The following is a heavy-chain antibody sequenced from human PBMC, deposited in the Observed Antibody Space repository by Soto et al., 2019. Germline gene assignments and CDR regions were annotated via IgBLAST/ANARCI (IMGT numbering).Heavy chain of an antibody. Sequence: QVQLQQWGAGLLKPSETLSLTCAVYGGSFSGYYWSWIRQPPGKGLEWIGEINHSGSTNYNPSLKSRVTISVDTSKNQFSLKLSSVTAADTAVYYCARGGIAERVDYWGQAPLVTVSS. CDR1: GGSFSGYY. J-gene: IGHJ4*02. CDR3: ARGGIAERVDY. V-gene: IGHV4-34*01. CDR2: INHSGST.